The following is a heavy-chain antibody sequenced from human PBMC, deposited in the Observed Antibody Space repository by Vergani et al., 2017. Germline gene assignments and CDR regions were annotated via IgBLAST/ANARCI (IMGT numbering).Heavy chain of an antibody. CDR1: GYTLTELS. V-gene: IGHV1-24*01. CDR2: FVPEDGET. Sequence: QVQLVQSGAEVKKPGASVNVSCKVSGYTLTELSMHWVRQAPGKGLEWMGGFVPEDGETIYAQKFQGRVTMTEDTSTDTAYMELSSLRSEDTAVYYCATPXLRFSYYYYYGMDVWGQGTTVTVSS. CDR3: ATPXLRFSYYYYYGMDV. D-gene: IGHD5-12*01. J-gene: IGHJ6*02.